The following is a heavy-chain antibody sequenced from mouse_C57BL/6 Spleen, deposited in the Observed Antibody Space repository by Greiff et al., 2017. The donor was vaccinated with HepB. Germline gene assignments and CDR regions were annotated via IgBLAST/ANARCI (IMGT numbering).Heavy chain of an antibody. J-gene: IGHJ3*01. D-gene: IGHD1-1*01. CDR1: GYSFTDYN. Sequence: EVQLQQSGPELVKPGASVKISCKASGYSFTDYNMNWVKQSHGQSLEWIGVINPNYGTTSYNQKFKGKATLTVDQSSSTAYMQLNSLTSEDSAVYYCARRYYGSSDGFAYWGQGTLVTVSA. V-gene: IGHV1-39*01. CDR3: ARRYYGSSDGFAY. CDR2: INPNYGTT.